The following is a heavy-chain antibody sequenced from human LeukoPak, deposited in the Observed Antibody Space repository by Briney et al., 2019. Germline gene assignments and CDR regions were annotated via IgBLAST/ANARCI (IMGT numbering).Heavy chain of an antibody. Sequence: SQTLSLTRTVPGGSISSGGYYWSWIRQHPGKGLEWIGYIYYSGSTYYNPSLKSRVTISVDTSKNQFSLKLSSVTAADTAVYYCARDRYGSGSWWFDPWGQGTLVTVSS. J-gene: IGHJ5*02. D-gene: IGHD3-10*01. CDR3: ARDRYGSGSWWFDP. V-gene: IGHV4-31*03. CDR1: GGSISSGGYY. CDR2: IYYSGST.